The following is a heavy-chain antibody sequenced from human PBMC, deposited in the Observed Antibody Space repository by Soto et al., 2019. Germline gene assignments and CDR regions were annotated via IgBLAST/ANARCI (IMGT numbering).Heavy chain of an antibody. D-gene: IGHD3-10*01. CDR2: ISYGGSNK. CDR1: GFTFSSYG. J-gene: IGHJ4*02. V-gene: IGHV3-30*18. Sequence: QVQLVESGGGVVQPGRSLRLSCAASGFTFSSYGMHWVRQAPGKGLEWVAVISYGGSNKYYADSVKGRFTISRDNSKNTLYLQMNSLRAEDTAVYYCAKDSSYYYGSGSYYNPDYWGQGTLVTVSS. CDR3: AKDSSYYYGSGSYYNPDY.